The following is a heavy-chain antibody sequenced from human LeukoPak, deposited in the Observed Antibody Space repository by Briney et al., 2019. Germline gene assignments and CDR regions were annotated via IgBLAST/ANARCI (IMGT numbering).Heavy chain of an antibody. CDR2: IYYSGST. V-gene: IGHV4-61*01. CDR1: GGSVSSGSYY. J-gene: IGHJ5*02. Sequence: SETLSLTCTVSGGSVSSGSYYWSWIRQPPGKGLEWIGYIYYSGSTNYNPSLKSRVTISVDTSKNQFSLKLSSVTAADTAVYYCAREAETYYYDSSGYLNWFDPWGREPWSPSPQ. CDR3: AREAETYYYDSSGYLNWFDP. D-gene: IGHD3-22*01.